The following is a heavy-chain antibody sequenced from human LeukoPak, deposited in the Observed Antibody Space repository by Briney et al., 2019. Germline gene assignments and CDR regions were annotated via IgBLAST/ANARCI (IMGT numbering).Heavy chain of an antibody. V-gene: IGHV3-30-3*01. Sequence: GGSLRLSCAASGLTFSSHAMHWVRQAPGKGLEWVAVTSSDLNVKLYADSVKGRFTISRDNSRSTLYLQMNSLRPEDTAIYYCAREGYYGSGSPPSLYFDYWGQGTLVTVSS. CDR1: GLTFSSHA. D-gene: IGHD3-10*01. J-gene: IGHJ4*02. CDR2: TSSDLNVK. CDR3: AREGYYGSGSPPSLYFDY.